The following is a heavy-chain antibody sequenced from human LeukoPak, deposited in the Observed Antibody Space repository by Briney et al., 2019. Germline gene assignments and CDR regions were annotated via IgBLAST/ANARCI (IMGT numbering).Heavy chain of an antibody. CDR3: AKAGGDYEDGDAFDI. CDR1: GFTFSSYA. J-gene: IGHJ3*02. Sequence: GGSLRLSCAASGFTFSSYAMSWVRQAPGKGLEWVSAIRGSGGSTYYADSVKGRFTISRDNSKNTLYLQMNSLRAEDTAVYYCAKAGGDYEDGDAFDIWGQGTMVTVSS. D-gene: IGHD4-17*01. CDR2: IRGSGGST. V-gene: IGHV3-23*01.